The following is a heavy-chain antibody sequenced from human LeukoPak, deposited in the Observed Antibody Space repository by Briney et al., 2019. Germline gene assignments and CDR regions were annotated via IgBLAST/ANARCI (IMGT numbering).Heavy chain of an antibody. CDR3: ARDHYDSSGYYNYYYMDV. J-gene: IGHJ6*03. Sequence: ASVKVSCKASGYTFTSYYMHWVRQAPGQGLEWIGIINPSGGSTSYAQKFQGRVTMTRDMSTSTVYMELSSLRSEDTAVYYCARDHYDSSGYYNYYYMDVWGKGTTVTVSS. D-gene: IGHD3-22*01. V-gene: IGHV1-46*01. CDR2: INPSGGST. CDR1: GYTFTSYY.